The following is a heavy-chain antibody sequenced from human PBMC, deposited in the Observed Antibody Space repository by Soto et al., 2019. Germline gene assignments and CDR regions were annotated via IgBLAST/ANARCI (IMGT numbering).Heavy chain of an antibody. Sequence: QVQLVESGGGLVKPGGSLRLSCAVSGFTFSDLYMSWIRQAPGKGLEWVSYISSSGHSTQYADSVKGRFIISRDNAKNSLYLQMNSLRAEDTAVYYCARDRGAVAGQYFDYWGQGTLVTVFS. J-gene: IGHJ4*02. V-gene: IGHV3-11*05. CDR2: ISSSGHST. CDR3: ARDRGAVAGQYFDY. CDR1: GFTFSDLY. D-gene: IGHD6-19*01.